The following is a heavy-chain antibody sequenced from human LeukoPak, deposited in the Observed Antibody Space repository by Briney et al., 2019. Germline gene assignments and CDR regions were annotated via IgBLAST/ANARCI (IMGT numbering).Heavy chain of an antibody. CDR2: IYYSGST. Sequence: SETLSLTCTVSGGSISSSSYYWGWIRQPPGKGLEWIGSIYYSGSTYYNPSLKSRVTISVDTSKNQFSLKLSSVTAADTAVYYCAREGGYGDYGPLYNWFDPWGQGTLVTVSS. D-gene: IGHD4-17*01. CDR3: AREGGYGDYGPLYNWFDP. V-gene: IGHV4-39*07. CDR1: GGSISSSSYY. J-gene: IGHJ5*02.